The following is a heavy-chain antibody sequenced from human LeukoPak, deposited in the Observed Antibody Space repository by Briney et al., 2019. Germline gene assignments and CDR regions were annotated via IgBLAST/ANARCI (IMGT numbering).Heavy chain of an antibody. CDR1: GFTVSSNY. V-gene: IGHV3-66*01. D-gene: IGHD3-10*01. CDR3: ARSWGVRGVDYGMDV. CDR2: IYSGVGT. Sequence: PGGSLRLSCAASGFTVSSNYMSWVRQAPGKGLEWVSIIYSGVGTYYADSVQGRFTISRDNSKNTVYLQMNRLRGDDTAVYYCARSWGVRGVDYGMDVWGQGTTVTVSS. J-gene: IGHJ6*02.